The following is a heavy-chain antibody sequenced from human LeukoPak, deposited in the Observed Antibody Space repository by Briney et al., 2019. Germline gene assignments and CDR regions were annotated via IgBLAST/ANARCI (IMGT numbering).Heavy chain of an antibody. CDR3: AKASSGSYYLLDAFDI. D-gene: IGHD1-26*01. CDR2: ISGSGGST. CDR1: GFTFSSYA. V-gene: IGHV3-23*01. J-gene: IGHJ3*02. Sequence: GGSLRLSCAASGFTFSSYATSWVRQAPGKGLEWVSAISGSGGSTYYADSVKGRFTISRDNSKNTLYLQMNSLRAEDTAVYYCAKASSGSYYLLDAFDIWGQGTMVTVSS.